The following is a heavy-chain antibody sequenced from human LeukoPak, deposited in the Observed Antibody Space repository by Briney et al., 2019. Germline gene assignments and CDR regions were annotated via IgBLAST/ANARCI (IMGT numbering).Heavy chain of an antibody. CDR3: AKARGTDYGDYVIFDY. CDR1: GFTFSTYW. V-gene: IGHV3-74*01. Sequence: GGSLRLSCVASGFTFSTYWMHWVRQVPGKGLVWVSRVNSDGSSTTYADSVRGRFSISRDNAKNTLYLQMDSLRPEDTAVYYCAKARGTDYGDYVIFDYWGQGTLVTVSS. CDR2: VNSDGSST. D-gene: IGHD4-17*01. J-gene: IGHJ4*02.